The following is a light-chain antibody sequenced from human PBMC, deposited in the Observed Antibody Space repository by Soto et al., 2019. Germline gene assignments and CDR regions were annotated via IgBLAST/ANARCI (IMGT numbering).Light chain of an antibody. V-gene: IGKV3-15*01. J-gene: IGKJ1*01. CDR1: QTVRNN. CDR2: GAS. Sequence: ELVLTQSPGTLSLSPGERATLSCRASQTVRNNYLAWYQQKPGQAPRLLIYGASTRATGIPARFSGSGSETEFTLTISSLQAEDSAVYYCQQYNNWPPGTFGQGTKV. CDR3: QQYNNWPPGT.